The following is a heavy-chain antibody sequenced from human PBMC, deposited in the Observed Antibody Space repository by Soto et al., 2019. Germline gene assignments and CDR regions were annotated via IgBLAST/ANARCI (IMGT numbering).Heavy chain of an antibody. CDR1: GGSISSYY. CDR3: ARLGSPSKNWFDP. Sequence: SETLSLTCTVSGGSISSYYWSWIRQPPGKGLEWIGYIYYSGSTNYNPSLKSRVTISVDTSKNQFSLKLSSVTAADTAVYYCARLGSPSKNWFDPWGQGTLVTVSS. D-gene: IGHD2-15*01. V-gene: IGHV4-59*08. CDR2: IYYSGST. J-gene: IGHJ5*02.